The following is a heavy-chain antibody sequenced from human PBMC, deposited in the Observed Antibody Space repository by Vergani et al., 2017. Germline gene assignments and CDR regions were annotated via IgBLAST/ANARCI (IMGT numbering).Heavy chain of an antibody. CDR2: ISSSSSYI. J-gene: IGHJ4*02. CDR3: ARDIHDHFDDTGYYFDY. V-gene: IGHV3-21*01. Sequence: EVQLVESGGGLVKPGGSLRLSCAASGFTFSSYSMNWVRQAPGKGLEWVSSISSSSSYIYYADSVKGRFTISRDNAKNSLYLQMNSLRAEDTAVYYCARDIHDHFDDTGYYFDYWGQGTLVTVSS. D-gene: IGHD1-1*01. CDR1: GFTFSSYS.